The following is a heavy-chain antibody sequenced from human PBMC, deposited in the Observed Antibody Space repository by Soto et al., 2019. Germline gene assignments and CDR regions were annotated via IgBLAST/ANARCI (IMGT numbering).Heavy chain of an antibody. D-gene: IGHD6-13*01. J-gene: IGHJ4*02. V-gene: IGHV1-69*06. CDR2: TIPISGTA. Sequence: QVQLVQSGAEVTKPGSSVKVSCKASGGTFNNYAVTWVRQAPGQGLEWMGGTIPISGTANYAQKFEGRVTITADTSTSTVYMELSRLRYEDTAVYYCASSYGTSWYGDYWGQGTLVTVSS. CDR3: ASSYGTSWYGDY. CDR1: GGTFNNYA.